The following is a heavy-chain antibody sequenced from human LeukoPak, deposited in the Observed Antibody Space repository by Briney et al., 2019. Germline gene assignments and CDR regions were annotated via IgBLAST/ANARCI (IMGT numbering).Heavy chain of an antibody. CDR2: IKPEGGVK. CDR3: ARIRFCGDDCLNAFDI. CDR1: GFTFPTYW. J-gene: IGHJ3*02. D-gene: IGHD2-21*02. V-gene: IGHV3-7*01. Sequence: GGSLRLSCAASGFTFPTYWMGWVRQAPGKGLEWVANIKPEGGVKYYVDSLKGRFTISRENAKSSLYLQMNSLRAEDTGIYYCARIRFCGDDCLNAFDIWAQGTMVTVSS.